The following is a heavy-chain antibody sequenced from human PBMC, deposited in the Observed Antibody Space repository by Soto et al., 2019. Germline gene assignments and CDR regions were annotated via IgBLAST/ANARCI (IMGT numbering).Heavy chain of an antibody. J-gene: IGHJ5*02. Sequence: SETLSLTCAVYGGSFSGYYLSWIRQPPGKGLEWIGEINHSGSTNYNPSLKSRVTISVDTSKNQFSLKLSSVTAADTAVYYCARKGRRFSGSSPYNWFDPWGQGTLVTVSS. CDR3: ARKGRRFSGSSPYNWFDP. V-gene: IGHV4-34*01. D-gene: IGHD1-26*01. CDR1: GGSFSGYY. CDR2: INHSGST.